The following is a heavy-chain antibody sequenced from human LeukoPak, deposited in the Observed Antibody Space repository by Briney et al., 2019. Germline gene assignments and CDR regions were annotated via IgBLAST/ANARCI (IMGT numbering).Heavy chain of an antibody. V-gene: IGHV3-7*01. J-gene: IGHJ4*02. CDR1: GFTFTNYW. CDR2: IRQDGSVK. D-gene: IGHD5-12*01. Sequence: GGSLRLSCAATGFTFTNYWMSWVRQAAGKGLEWGADIRQDGSVKYYVDSGKGRFTISSDNAKVSLYLQMTSLRVEDTAVYFCGRIGYTSSSTDYWGQGTLVTVSS. CDR3: GRIGYTSSSTDY.